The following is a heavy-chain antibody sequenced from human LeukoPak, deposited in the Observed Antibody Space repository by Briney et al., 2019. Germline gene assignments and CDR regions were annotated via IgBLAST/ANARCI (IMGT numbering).Heavy chain of an antibody. CDR3: ARHGAVAGTYYYYYGMDV. D-gene: IGHD6-19*01. CDR2: IYYSGST. V-gene: IGHV4-59*01. J-gene: IGHJ6*02. Sequence: SETLSLTCTVSGGSISGYYWSWIRQPPGKGLEWIGYIYYSGSTNYNPSLKSRVTISGDTSKNQFSLKLSSVTAAETAVYYCARHGAVAGTYYYYYGMDVWGQGTTVTVSS. CDR1: GGSISGYY.